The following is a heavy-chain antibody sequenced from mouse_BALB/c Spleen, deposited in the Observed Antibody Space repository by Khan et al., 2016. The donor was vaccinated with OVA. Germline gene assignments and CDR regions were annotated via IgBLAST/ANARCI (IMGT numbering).Heavy chain of an antibody. D-gene: IGHD4-1*01. CDR1: GYSITSDYA. CDR3: ASELGRYYAMDY. CDR2: ISFSGST. V-gene: IGHV3-2*02. J-gene: IGHJ4*01. Sequence: VQLKESGPGLVKPSQSLSLTCTVTGYSITSDYAWNWIRQFPGNKLEWMGYISFSGSTTYNTSLKSRISITRDPSKNQFFLQLNSVTTEDTATYYCASELGRYYAMDYWGQGTSVTVSS.